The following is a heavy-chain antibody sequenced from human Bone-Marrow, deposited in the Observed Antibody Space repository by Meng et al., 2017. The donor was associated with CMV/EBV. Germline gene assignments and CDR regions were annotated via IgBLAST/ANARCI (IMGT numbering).Heavy chain of an antibody. J-gene: IGHJ3*02. D-gene: IGHD5-12*01. Sequence: GGSLRLSCAASGFTFSSYEMNWVRQAPGKGLEWVSHISSSGSTIYYADSVKGRFTISRDNAKNSLYLQMNSLRAEDTAVYYCARVVGTGDPSFYDAFDIWGQGTMVTGSS. CDR2: ISSSGSTI. CDR1: GFTFSSYE. V-gene: IGHV3-48*03. CDR3: ARVVGTGDPSFYDAFDI.